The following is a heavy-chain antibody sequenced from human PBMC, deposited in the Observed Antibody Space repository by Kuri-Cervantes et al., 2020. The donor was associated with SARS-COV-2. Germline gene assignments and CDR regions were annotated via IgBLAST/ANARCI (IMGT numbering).Heavy chain of an antibody. V-gene: IGHV4-34*01. CDR1: GGSFSGYY. D-gene: IGHD6-19*01. CDR3: ARERTYSSGWYVQDYYYGMDV. CDR2: INHSGST. J-gene: IGHJ6*02. Sequence: GSLRLSCAVYGGSFSGYYWSWIRQPPGKGLEWIGEINHSGSTNYNPSLKSRVTVSVDTSKNQFSLKLSSVTAADTAVYYCARERTYSSGWYVQDYYYGMDVWGQGTTVTVSS.